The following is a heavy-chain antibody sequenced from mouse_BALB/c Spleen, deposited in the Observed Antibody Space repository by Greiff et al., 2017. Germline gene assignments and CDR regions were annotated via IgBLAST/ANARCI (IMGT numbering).Heavy chain of an antibody. V-gene: IGHV3-5*02. CDR3: ARDSYGGAMDY. J-gene: IGHJ4*01. Sequence: DVQLVESGPGLVKPSQTVSLTCTVTGISITTGNYRWSWIRQFPGNKLEWIGYIYYSGTITYNPSLTSRTTITRDTSKNQFFLEMNSLTAEDTATYYCARDSYGGAMDYWGQGTSVTVSS. CDR1: GISITTGNYR. CDR2: IYYSGTI. D-gene: IGHD1-1*01.